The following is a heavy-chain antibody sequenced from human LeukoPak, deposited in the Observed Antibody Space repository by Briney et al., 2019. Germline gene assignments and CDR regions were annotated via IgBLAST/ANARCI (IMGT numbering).Heavy chain of an antibody. CDR1: GDSVSSNSGA. V-gene: IGHV6-1*01. J-gene: IGHJ4*02. Sequence: SQTLSLTCAISGDSVSSNSGAWNWIRQSPSRGFEWLGRTYYRSKWYNDYAGSMKGRITISPDTSKNQFSLQLNSVTPEDTAVYYCARDLGTSGWYTFDYWGQGTLVTVSS. CDR3: ARDLGTSGWYTFDY. CDR2: TYYRSKWYN. D-gene: IGHD6-19*01.